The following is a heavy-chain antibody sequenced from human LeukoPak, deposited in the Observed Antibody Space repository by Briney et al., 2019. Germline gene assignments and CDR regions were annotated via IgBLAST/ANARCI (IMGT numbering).Heavy chain of an antibody. J-gene: IGHJ4*02. CDR2: ISADGGST. CDR3: ARDRVLPFDY. D-gene: IGHD2/OR15-2a*01. CDR1: GFTFSNYG. V-gene: IGHV3-23*01. Sequence: GGSLRLSCVVSGFTFSNYGMSWVRQAPGKGLECVSTISADGGSTYDPDSVKGRFTISRDNAKNSLYLQMNSLRAKDTAVYYCARDRVLPFDYWGQGTLVTVSS.